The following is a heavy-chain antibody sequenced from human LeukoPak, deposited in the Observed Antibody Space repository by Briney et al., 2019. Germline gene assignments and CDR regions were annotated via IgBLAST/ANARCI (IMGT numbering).Heavy chain of an antibody. CDR3: ARVSGLGTNEYYQY. J-gene: IGHJ1*01. CDR1: GLTFSNSW. D-gene: IGHD3-16*01. Sequence: GGSLRLSCAASGLTFSNSWMHWVRQAPGKGLLWVSRINNDGSYTIYADSVKGRFTISRDNAKNTLNLQMNSLRAEDTAVYYCARVSGLGTNEYYQYWGQGTLVTVPS. V-gene: IGHV3-74*01. CDR2: INNDGSYT.